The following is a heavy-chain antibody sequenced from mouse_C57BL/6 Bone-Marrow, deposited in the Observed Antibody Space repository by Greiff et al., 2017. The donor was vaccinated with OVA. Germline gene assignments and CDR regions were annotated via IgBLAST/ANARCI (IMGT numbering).Heavy chain of an antibody. V-gene: IGHV5-4*01. CDR1: GFTFSSYA. CDR3: ARDGGTMITTGGYYYAMDY. D-gene: IGHD2-4*01. J-gene: IGHJ4*01. Sequence: EVKLMESGGGLVKPGGSLKLSCAASGFTFSSYAMSWVRQTPEKRLEWVATISDGGSYTYYPDNVKGRFTISRDNAKNNLYLQMSHLKSEDTAMYYCARDGGTMITTGGYYYAMDYWGQGTSVTVSS. CDR2: ISDGGSYT.